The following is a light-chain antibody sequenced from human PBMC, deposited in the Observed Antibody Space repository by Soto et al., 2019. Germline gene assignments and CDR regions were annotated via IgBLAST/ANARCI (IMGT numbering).Light chain of an antibody. Sequence: VLAPSPGTLAFSPGERATLSCSASKRVSSSYLAWYQQKPGQAPRLLIYGASSRATGIPARFSGSGSGTDFTLTISSLEPEDVAVYYCQQRSNWPITFGQGTRLEIK. CDR3: QQRSNWPIT. CDR1: KRVSSSY. J-gene: IGKJ5*01. V-gene: IGKV3D-20*02. CDR2: GAS.